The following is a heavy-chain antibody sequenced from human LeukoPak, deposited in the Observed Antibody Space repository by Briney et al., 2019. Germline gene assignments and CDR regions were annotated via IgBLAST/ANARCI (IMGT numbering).Heavy chain of an antibody. CDR2: IYYSGST. Sequence: SETLSLTCTVSGGSISSGDYYWSWIRQPPGKGLEWIGYIYYSGSTYYNPSLKSRVTISVDTSKNHFSLKLSSVTAADTAVYYCARGDYDFSSGYQHFDYWGQGTLVTVSS. CDR1: GGSISSGDYY. D-gene: IGHD3-3*01. J-gene: IGHJ4*02. V-gene: IGHV4-30-4*08. CDR3: ARGDYDFSSGYQHFDY.